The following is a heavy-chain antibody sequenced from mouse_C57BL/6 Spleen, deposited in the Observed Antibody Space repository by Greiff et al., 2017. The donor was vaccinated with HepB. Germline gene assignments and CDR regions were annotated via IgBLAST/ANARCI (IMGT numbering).Heavy chain of an antibody. D-gene: IGHD2-4*01. Sequence: VQLQQPGAELVKPGASVKLSCKASGYTFTSYWMHWVKQRPGQGLEWIGMIHPNSGSTNYNEKFKSKATLTVDKSSSTAYMQLSSLTSEDSAVYYCARKGYDYDEFAYWGQGTLVTVSA. V-gene: IGHV1-64*01. J-gene: IGHJ3*01. CDR2: IHPNSGST. CDR3: ARKGYDYDEFAY. CDR1: GYTFTSYW.